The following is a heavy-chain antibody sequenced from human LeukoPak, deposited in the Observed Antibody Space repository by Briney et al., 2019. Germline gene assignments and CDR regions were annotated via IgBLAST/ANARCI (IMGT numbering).Heavy chain of an antibody. V-gene: IGHV3-48*03. D-gene: IGHD3-16*02. CDR3: ARDPGGVIVLFDY. CDR1: GFTFGSYE. J-gene: IGHJ4*02. CDR2: ISTSGSII. Sequence: PGGSLRLSCEASGFTFGSYEMTWVRQAPGKGLEWLSYISTSGSIIVYADSVRGRFTISRDNAKNTLYLQMNSLRAEDTAVYYCARDPGGVIVLFDYWGQGTLVTVSS.